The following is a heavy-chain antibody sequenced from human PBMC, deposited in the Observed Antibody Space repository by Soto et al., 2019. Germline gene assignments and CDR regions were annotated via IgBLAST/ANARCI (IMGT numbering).Heavy chain of an antibody. CDR1: GYTFTNYY. Sequence: ASVKVSFKASGYTFTNYYMHWVRQAPGQGLEWMGIINPSGGSTSYAQKFQDRFTMTRDTSTGTVYMELSSLRSEDTAVYYCARGAAPGVVGAAATCNYWGQGTLVTVSS. V-gene: IGHV1-46*01. CDR2: INPSGGST. J-gene: IGHJ4*02. CDR3: ARGAAPGVVGAAATCNY. D-gene: IGHD1-26*01.